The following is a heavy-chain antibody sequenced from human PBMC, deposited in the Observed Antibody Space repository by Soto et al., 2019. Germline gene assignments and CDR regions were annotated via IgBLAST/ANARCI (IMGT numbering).Heavy chain of an antibody. J-gene: IGHJ4*02. D-gene: IGHD3-10*01. CDR1: GDSMTKNYRSWSMTNYYY. V-gene: IGHV4-61*08. Sequence: SETLSLTCTVSGDSMTKNYRSWSMTNYYYWSWIRQTPGKGLEWIGYVESSGRTEYKPSLASRVTLSLDSSQNQFSLTLRSVTTADSALYFCARVVYGAYLDYWGQGIPVTVS. CDR2: VESSGRT. CDR3: ARVVYGAYLDY.